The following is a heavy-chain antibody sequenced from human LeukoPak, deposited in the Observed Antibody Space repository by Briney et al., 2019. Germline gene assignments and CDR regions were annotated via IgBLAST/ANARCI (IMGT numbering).Heavy chain of an antibody. Sequence: GSLRLSCAASGFTFSSYAMSWVRQAPGKGLEWVSAISGSGGSTYYADSVKGRFTISRDNSKNTLYLQMNSLRAEDTAVYYCAKAYGSGSYGSIFDYWGQGTLVTVSS. CDR2: ISGSGGST. V-gene: IGHV3-23*01. CDR1: GFTFSSYA. J-gene: IGHJ4*02. D-gene: IGHD3-10*01. CDR3: AKAYGSGSYGSIFDY.